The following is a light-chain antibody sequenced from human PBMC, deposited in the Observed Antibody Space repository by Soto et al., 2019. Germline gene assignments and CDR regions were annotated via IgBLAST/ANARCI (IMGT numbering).Light chain of an antibody. V-gene: IGKV3-15*01. CDR3: QQYNAWPPIFT. Sequence: ERVMTQSPATLSVSPGERATHSCRASQSVSSNLAWYQQKPGQAPRLLIYGASTRATGIPARFSGSGSGTEFTLTISSLQSEDFAVYYCQQYNAWPPIFTFGPGTTVDIK. CDR1: QSVSSN. J-gene: IGKJ3*01. CDR2: GAS.